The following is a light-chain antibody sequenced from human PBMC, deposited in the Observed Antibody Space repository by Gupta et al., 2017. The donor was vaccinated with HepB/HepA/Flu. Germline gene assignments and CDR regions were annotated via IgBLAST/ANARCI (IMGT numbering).Light chain of an antibody. Sequence: EIVMTQSPASLSVSPGERATLSCRASQSISSNLAWYQQKPGQAPRLLIYGESSRAAGLPARFSGSGSGAEFTLPISSLQSEDFAVYYCQQYHNWPLTFGGGTKVEIK. CDR1: QSISSN. J-gene: IGKJ4*01. CDR3: QQYHNWPLT. V-gene: IGKV3-15*01. CDR2: GES.